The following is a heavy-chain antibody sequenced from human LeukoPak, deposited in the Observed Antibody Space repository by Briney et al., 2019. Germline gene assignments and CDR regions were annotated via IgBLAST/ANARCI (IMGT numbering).Heavy chain of an antibody. J-gene: IGHJ4*02. D-gene: IGHD3-10*01. V-gene: IGHV4-34*01. CDR3: ARGRAFMVRGVRRYYFDY. CDR2: INHSGST. Sequence: SETLSLTCAVYGGSFSGYYWSWIRQPPGKGLEWIGEINHSGSTNYNPSLKGRVTISVDTSKNQFSLKLSSVTAADTAVYYCARGRAFMVRGVRRYYFDYWGQGTLVTVSS. CDR1: GGSFSGYY.